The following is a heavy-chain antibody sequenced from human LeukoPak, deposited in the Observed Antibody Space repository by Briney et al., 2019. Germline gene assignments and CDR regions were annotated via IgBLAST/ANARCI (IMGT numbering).Heavy chain of an antibody. J-gene: IGHJ6*02. CDR3: ASGNDDILTGYYGDYGMDV. Sequence: PGGSLRLSCAASGXTFSSYAMHWVRQAPGKGLEWVAVISYDGSNKYYADSVKGRFTISRDNSKNTLYLQMNSLRAEDTAVYYCASGNDDILTGYYGDYGMDVWGQGTTVTVSS. D-gene: IGHD3-9*01. CDR2: ISYDGSNK. V-gene: IGHV3-30-3*01. CDR1: GXTFSSYA.